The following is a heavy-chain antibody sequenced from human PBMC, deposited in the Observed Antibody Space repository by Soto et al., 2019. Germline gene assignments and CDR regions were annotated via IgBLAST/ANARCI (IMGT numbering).Heavy chain of an antibody. CDR3: ASPLEWLAYDAFDI. CDR1: GYSFTIYW. D-gene: IGHD3-3*01. V-gene: IGHV5-10-1*01. CDR2: IDPSDSYT. Sequence: GESLKISCNGSGYSFTIYWISWVRQMPGKGLEWMGRIDPSDSYTNYSPSFQGHVTISADKSISTAYLQWSSLKASDTAMYYCASPLEWLAYDAFDIWGQGTMVTVSS. J-gene: IGHJ3*02.